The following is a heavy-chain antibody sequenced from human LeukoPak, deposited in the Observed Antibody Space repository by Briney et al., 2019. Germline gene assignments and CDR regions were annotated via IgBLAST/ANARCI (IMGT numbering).Heavy chain of an antibody. CDR3: VGLGYCTSSSCYFDP. CDR1: GDSVSGISFY. D-gene: IGHD2-2*01. J-gene: IGHJ5*02. CDR2: IQYSGST. V-gene: IGHV4-61*01. Sequence: SETLSLTCTVSGDSVSGISFYWSWIRQPPGKGLQYIGYIQYSGSTNYNPSLKSRVTISIDTSKRQLSLKLSSVTAADTAVYYCVGLGYCTSSSCYFDPWGQGTLVTVSS.